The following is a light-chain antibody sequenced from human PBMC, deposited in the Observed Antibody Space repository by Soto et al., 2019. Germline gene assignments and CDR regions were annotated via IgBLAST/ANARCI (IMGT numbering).Light chain of an antibody. Sequence: QSALTQPASVSGSPGQSITISCTGTSSDVGGYNYVSWYQQHPDKAPKLMIYEVSNRPSGVSNRFSGSKSGNTASLTISGLQAEDEADYYCSSYTSSSTLFYVFGPGTKLTVL. V-gene: IGLV2-14*01. CDR2: EVS. CDR3: SSYTSSSTLFYV. J-gene: IGLJ1*01. CDR1: SSDVGGYNY.